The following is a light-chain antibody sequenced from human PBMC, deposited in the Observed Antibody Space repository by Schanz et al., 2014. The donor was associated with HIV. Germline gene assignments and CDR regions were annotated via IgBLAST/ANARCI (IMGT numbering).Light chain of an antibody. J-gene: IGLJ2*01. V-gene: IGLV2-14*03. CDR2: DVS. CDR1: SSDVGTYDY. Sequence: QSALTQPASVSGSPGQSITISCTGTSSDVGTYDYVSWYQQHPGKAPKLMIYDVSYRPSGVSNRFSGSKSGNTASLTISGLQAEDEADYYCCSYARRSTVLFGGGTKLTVL. CDR3: CSYARRSTVL.